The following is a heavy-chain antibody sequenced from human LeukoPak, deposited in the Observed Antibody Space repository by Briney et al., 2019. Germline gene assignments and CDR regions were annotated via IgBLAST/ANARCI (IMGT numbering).Heavy chain of an antibody. D-gene: IGHD2/OR15-2a*01. J-gene: IGHJ4*02. V-gene: IGHV3-21*01. CDR3: ARGGSNIAGGDY. CDR2: ISSSSSYI. CDR1: GFTFSSYS. Sequence: GGSLRLSCAASGFTFSSYSMNWVRQAPGKGLEWVSSISSSSSYIYYADSVKGRFTISRDNAKHSLYLQMNSLRAEDTAVYYCARGGSNIAGGDYWGQGTLVTVSS.